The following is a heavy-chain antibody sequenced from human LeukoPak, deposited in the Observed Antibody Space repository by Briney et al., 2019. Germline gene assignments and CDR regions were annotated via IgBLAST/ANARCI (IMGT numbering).Heavy chain of an antibody. CDR3: ATRPTYWGIAVAAAGEGVYFDY. Sequence: ASVQVSCKVSGYTLTELSMHWVRQAPGKGLEWMGGFDPEDGETIYAQKFQGRVTMTEDTSTDTAYMELSSLRSEDTAVYYCATRPTYWGIAVAAAGEGVYFDYRGQGTLVTVSS. CDR1: GYTLTELS. J-gene: IGHJ4*02. D-gene: IGHD6-19*01. V-gene: IGHV1-24*01. CDR2: FDPEDGET.